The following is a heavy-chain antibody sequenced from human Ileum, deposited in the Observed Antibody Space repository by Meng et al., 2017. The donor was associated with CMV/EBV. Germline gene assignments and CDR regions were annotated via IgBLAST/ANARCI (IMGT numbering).Heavy chain of an antibody. D-gene: IGHD2-2*01. CDR2: ISHDGTRT. J-gene: IGHJ4*02. V-gene: IGHV3-30*12. Sequence: GRNFNRYGIPWVRHTPGKGLEWVTTISHDGTRTYYADSVRGRIGISRDNSNNTVDLQLNSLKVDDSAVYFCAAEYQFLNAPYYEYWGQGTLVTVSS. CDR1: GRNFNRYG. CDR3: AAEYQFLNAPYYEY.